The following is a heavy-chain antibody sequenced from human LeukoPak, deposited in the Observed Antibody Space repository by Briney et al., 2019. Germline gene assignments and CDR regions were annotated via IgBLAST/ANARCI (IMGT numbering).Heavy chain of an antibody. Sequence: GGSLRLSGRALEITFRSYEMNWVRRAPGKGLEWWSYISRSSRTIDSADSVKGRFTISRDNAKNSLYRQIDSLRAEDTPVYYGARGPSSPLTNWGQGKLVTVSS. J-gene: IGHJ4*02. D-gene: IGHD6-6*01. CDR2: ISRSSRTI. CDR3: ARGPSSPLTN. CDR1: EITFRSYE. V-gene: IGHV3-48*03.